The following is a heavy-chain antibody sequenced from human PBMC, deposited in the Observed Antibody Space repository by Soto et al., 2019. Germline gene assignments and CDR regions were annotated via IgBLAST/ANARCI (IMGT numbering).Heavy chain of an antibody. CDR3: AKNSRSDYSNSLYYYYYYMDV. V-gene: IGHV3-23*01. CDR1: GFTFSSYA. D-gene: IGHD4-4*01. J-gene: IGHJ6*03. CDR2: ISGSGGST. Sequence: GGSLRLSCAASGFTFSSYAMSWVRQAPGKGLEWVSAISGSGGSTYYADSVKGRFTISRDNSKNTLYLQMNSLRAEDTAVYYCAKNSRSDYSNSLYYYYYYMDVWGKGTTGTGAS.